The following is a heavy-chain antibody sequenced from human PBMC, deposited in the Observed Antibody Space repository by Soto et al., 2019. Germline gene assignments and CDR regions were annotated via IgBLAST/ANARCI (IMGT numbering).Heavy chain of an antibody. CDR3: ARVGFGELFMDV. CDR1: GFTFSSYG. Sequence: QVQLVESGGGVVQPGRSLRLSCAASGFTFSSYGMHWVRQAPGKGLEWVAVIWYDGSNKYYADSVKGRFTISRDNSKNTLYLQMNSLRAEDTAVYYCARVGFGELFMDVWSQGTTVTVSS. CDR2: IWYDGSNK. J-gene: IGHJ6*02. D-gene: IGHD3-10*01. V-gene: IGHV3-33*01.